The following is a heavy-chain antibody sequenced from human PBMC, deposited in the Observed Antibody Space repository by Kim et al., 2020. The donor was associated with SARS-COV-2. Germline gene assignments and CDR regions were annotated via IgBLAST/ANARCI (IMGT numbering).Heavy chain of an antibody. CDR2: MNPNSGNT. CDR3: ARGRGYSSSPWGYYYYYYGMDV. V-gene: IGHV1-8*01. J-gene: IGHJ6*02. Sequence: ASVKVSCKASGYTFTSYDINWVRQATGQGLEWMGWMNPNSGNTGYAQKFQGRVTMTRNTSISTAYMELSSLRSEDTAVYYCARGRGYSSSPWGYYYYYYGMDVWGQGTTVTVSS. D-gene: IGHD6-13*01. CDR1: GYTFTSYD.